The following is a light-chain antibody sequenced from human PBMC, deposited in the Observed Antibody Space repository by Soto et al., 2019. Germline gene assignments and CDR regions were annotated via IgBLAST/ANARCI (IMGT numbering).Light chain of an antibody. V-gene: IGKV3-20*01. CDR1: QSVSSSY. CDR2: RAS. Sequence: EIVLTQSPGTLSLSPGERATLSCRASQSVSSSYLAWYQQKPGQALKVLIYRASSRATGIPDRFSGSGSGTDFTLTISRLEPEDFAVYYCQQYGSSPLTFGGGTKVEIK. CDR3: QQYGSSPLT. J-gene: IGKJ4*01.